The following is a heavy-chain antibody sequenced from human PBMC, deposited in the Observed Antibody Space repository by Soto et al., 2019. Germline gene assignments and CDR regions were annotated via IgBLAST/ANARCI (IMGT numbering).Heavy chain of an antibody. J-gene: IGHJ4*02. CDR3: ARDPKTSGGQHWAFNYFDS. D-gene: IGHD7-27*01. CDR2: ISYDGTNK. CDR1: GFSFSISP. V-gene: IGHV3-30-3*01. Sequence: QVQLVESGGCVVQPGRSLRLSCAASGFSFSISPMHWVRQAPGKGPEWVALISYDGTNKFYADSVKGRFTISRDNSKSTLYLQVDSLRPEDAAVYYCARDPKTSGGQHWAFNYFDSWGQGTLVTVSS.